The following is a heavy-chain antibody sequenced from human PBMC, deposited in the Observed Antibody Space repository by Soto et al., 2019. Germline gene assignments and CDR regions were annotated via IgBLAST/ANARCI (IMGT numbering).Heavy chain of an antibody. CDR1: GFTFSSYA. CDR3: AKVGSGWYDAFDI. V-gene: IGHV3-23*01. CDR2: ISGSGGST. J-gene: IGHJ3*02. D-gene: IGHD6-19*01. Sequence: EVQLLESGGGLVQPGGSLRLSCAASGFTFSSYAMSWVRQAPGEGLEWVSAISGSGGSTYYADSVKGRFTISRDNSKNTLYLQMNSLRAEDTAVYYCAKVGSGWYDAFDIWGQGTMVTVSS.